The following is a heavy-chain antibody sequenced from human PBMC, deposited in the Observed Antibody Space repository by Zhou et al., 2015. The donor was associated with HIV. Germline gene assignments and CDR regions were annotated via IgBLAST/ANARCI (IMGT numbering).Heavy chain of an antibody. J-gene: IGHJ4*02. CDR1: GGTFSSDG. Sequence: QVQLVQSGAEVKKPGSSVKVYCKASGGTFSSDGISWVRQAPGQGLEWMGGIIPIFDTAAYAQKFQGRVTFTADRSTTTAYMELRRLRSEDTAMYYCARSSTDRGPRIAVADTWGQGTLVTVSS. D-gene: IGHD6-19*01. CDR2: IIPIFDTA. V-gene: IGHV1-69*06. CDR3: ARSSTDRGPRIAVADT.